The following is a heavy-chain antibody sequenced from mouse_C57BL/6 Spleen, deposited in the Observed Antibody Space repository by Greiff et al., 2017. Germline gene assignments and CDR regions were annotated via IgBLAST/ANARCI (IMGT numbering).Heavy chain of an antibody. Sequence: EVKLEESGPGLVKPSQSLSLTCSVTGYSITSGYYWNWIRQFPGNKLEWMGYISYDGSNNYNPSLKNRISITRDTSKNQFFLKLNSVTTEDTATYYCARGGTTVVATDYAMDYWGQGTSVTVSS. CDR1: GYSITSGYY. CDR3: ARGGTTVVATDYAMDY. V-gene: IGHV3-6*01. D-gene: IGHD1-1*01. J-gene: IGHJ4*01. CDR2: ISYDGSN.